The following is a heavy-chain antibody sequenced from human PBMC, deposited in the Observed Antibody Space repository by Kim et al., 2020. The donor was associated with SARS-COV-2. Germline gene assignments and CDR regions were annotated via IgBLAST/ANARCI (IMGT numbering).Heavy chain of an antibody. CDR2: IYYSGST. V-gene: IGHV4-31*03. J-gene: IGHJ4*02. Sequence: SETLSLTCTVSGGSISSGGYYWSWIRQHPGKGLEWIGYIYYSGSTYYNPSLKSRVTISVDTSKNQFSLKLSSVTAADTAVYYCARTHIAVVPLQADYWGQGTLVTVSS. CDR1: GGSISSGGYY. CDR3: ARTHIAVVPLQADY. D-gene: IGHD6-19*01.